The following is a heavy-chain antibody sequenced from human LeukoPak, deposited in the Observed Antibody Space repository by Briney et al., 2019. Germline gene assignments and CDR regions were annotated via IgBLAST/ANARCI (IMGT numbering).Heavy chain of an antibody. V-gene: IGHV1-2*02. CDR2: INPNSGGT. J-gene: IGHJ3*02. CDR3: ARDPGLYCSGGSCYESFAFDI. D-gene: IGHD2-15*01. CDR1: GYTFTGYY. Sequence: GASVKVSCKASGYTFTGYYMHWVRQAPGQGREWMGWINPNSGGTNYAQKFQGRVTMTRDTSISTAYMELSRLRSDDTAVYYCARDPGLYCSGGSCYESFAFDIWGQGTMVTVSS.